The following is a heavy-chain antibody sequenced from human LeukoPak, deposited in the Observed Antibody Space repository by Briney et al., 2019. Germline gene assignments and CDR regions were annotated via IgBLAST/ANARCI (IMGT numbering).Heavy chain of an antibody. J-gene: IGHJ5*02. CDR1: Y. CDR3: ARGITYYDFWSGYYPDWFDP. CDR2: IYYSGST. V-gene: IGHV4-31*02. Sequence: YWSWIRQHPGKGLEWIGYIYYSGSTYYNPSLKSRVTISVDTSKNQFSLKLSSVTAADTAVYYCARGITYYDFWSGYYPDWFDPWGQGTLVTVSS. D-gene: IGHD3-3*01.